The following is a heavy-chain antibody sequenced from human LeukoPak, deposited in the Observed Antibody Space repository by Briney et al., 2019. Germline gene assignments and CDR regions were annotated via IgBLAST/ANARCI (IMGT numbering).Heavy chain of an antibody. Sequence: SQTLSPTCAVSGGSISSGGYSWSWIRQPPGKGLEWIGYIYHSGSTYYNPSLKSRVTISVDRSKNQFSLKLSSVTAADTAVYYCARDLSGYDHGGIDVWGKGTTVTVSS. CDR2: IYHSGST. D-gene: IGHD5-12*01. V-gene: IGHV4-30-2*01. CDR3: ARDLSGYDHGGIDV. CDR1: GGSISSGGYS. J-gene: IGHJ6*04.